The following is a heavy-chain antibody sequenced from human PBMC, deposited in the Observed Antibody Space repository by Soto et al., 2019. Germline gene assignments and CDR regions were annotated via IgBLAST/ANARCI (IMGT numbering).Heavy chain of an antibody. CDR2: IWYDGTNK. J-gene: IGHJ4*02. Sequence: QVQLVESGGGVVQPGRSLRLSCAASGFAFSRHGMHWVRQAPGKGLEWVAAIWYDGTNKYYADSVKGRFTISRDNSKNTLYLQMNSLSGEDTAVYYCARESSQYCSDFWGQGTLVTVSS. D-gene: IGHD6-6*01. CDR1: GFAFSRHG. CDR3: ARESSQYCSDF. V-gene: IGHV3-33*01.